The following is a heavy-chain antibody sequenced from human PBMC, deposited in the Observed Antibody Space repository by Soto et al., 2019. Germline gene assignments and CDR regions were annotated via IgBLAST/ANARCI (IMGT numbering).Heavy chain of an antibody. CDR2: IYYSGST. V-gene: IGHV4-61*01. CDR3: AREVALVVVSYGRDV. J-gene: IGHJ6*02. D-gene: IGHD3-22*01. CDR1: GGSVSSGSYY. Sequence: QVQLQESGPGLVKPSETLSLTCTVSGGSVSSGSYYWSWIRQPPGKGLEWSGYIYYSGSTHYNPTLTSRVTISVDTSKNQFSLKLSSVTAADTAVYYCAREVALVVVSYGRDVWGQGTTVTVSS.